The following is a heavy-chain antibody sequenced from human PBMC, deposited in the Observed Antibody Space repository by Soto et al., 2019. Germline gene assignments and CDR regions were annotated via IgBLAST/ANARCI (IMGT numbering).Heavy chain of an antibody. CDR3: ARAPTYSSGWYYFDY. Sequence: SETLSLTCTVSGGSVSSGSYYWSWIRQPPGKGLEWIGYIYYSGSTNYNPSPKSRVTISVDTSKNQFSLKLSSVTAADTAVYYCARAPTYSSGWYYFDYWGHGTLVTVSS. CDR1: GGSVSSGSYY. V-gene: IGHV4-61*01. J-gene: IGHJ4*01. CDR2: IYYSGST. D-gene: IGHD6-19*01.